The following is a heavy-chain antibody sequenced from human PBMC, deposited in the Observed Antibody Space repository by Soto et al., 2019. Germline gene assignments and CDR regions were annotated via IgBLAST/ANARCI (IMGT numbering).Heavy chain of an antibody. J-gene: IGHJ4*02. CDR3: ARDLGLGGYNFGNFDY. D-gene: IGHD5-12*01. V-gene: IGHV1-18*01. CDR1: GYTLTSYG. Sequence: ASVKVSCKASGYTLTSYGISWVRQAPGQGLEWMGWISAYNGNTNYAQKLQGRVTMTTDTSTSTAYMELRSLRSDDTAVYYCARDLGLGGYNFGNFDYWGQGTLVTVSS. CDR2: ISAYNGNT.